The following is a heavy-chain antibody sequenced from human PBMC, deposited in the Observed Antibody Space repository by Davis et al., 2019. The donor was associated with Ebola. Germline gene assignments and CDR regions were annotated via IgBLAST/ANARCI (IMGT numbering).Heavy chain of an antibody. Sequence: SVQVSCKASGDTFKHFAINWVRQAPGKGLEWMGGIVLIFGTAYYAQKFQGRVALTADTFTNTAYMELSSLTSDDTAVFYCAREKEQLYGMDVWGQGTTVTVSS. D-gene: IGHD1-26*01. CDR3: AREKEQLYGMDV. CDR1: GDTFKHFA. CDR2: IVLIFGTA. V-gene: IGHV1-69*06. J-gene: IGHJ6*02.